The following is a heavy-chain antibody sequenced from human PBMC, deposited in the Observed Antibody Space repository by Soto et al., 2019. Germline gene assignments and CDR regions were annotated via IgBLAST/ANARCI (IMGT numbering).Heavy chain of an antibody. J-gene: IGHJ3*02. CDR1: GGTFSSYA. V-gene: IGHV1-69*01. D-gene: IGHD4-17*01. CDR3: ARGRHDYGDYVGAPGAFDI. Sequence: QVQLVQSGAEVKKPGSSVKVSCKASGGTFSSYAISWVRQAPGQGLEWMGGIIPIFGTANYAQKFQGRVTITADESTSTAYMELSSLRSEDTAVYYCARGRHDYGDYVGAPGAFDIWGQGTTVTVSS. CDR2: IIPIFGTA.